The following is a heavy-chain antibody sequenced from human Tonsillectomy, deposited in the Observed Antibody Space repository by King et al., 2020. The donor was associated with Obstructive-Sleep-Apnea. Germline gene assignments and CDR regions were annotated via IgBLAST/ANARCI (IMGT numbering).Heavy chain of an antibody. CDR3: ARDAVGATPPGDFDY. V-gene: IGHV3-30*04. Sequence: VQLVESGGGVVQPGRSLRLSCAVSGFTFRSYAMHWVRQAPGKGLEWVAVISDNGRNIYSADSVKGRFTISRDNSKNTLFLQMNSLRAEDTAVYYCARDAVGATPPGDFDYWGQGTLVTVSS. CDR2: ISDNGRNI. D-gene: IGHD1-26*01. CDR1: GFTFRSYA. J-gene: IGHJ4*02.